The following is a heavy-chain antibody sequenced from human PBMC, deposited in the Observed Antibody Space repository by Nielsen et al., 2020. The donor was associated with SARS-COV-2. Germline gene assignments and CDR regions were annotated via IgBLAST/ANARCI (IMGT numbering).Heavy chain of an antibody. J-gene: IGHJ4*02. Sequence: SCAASGFIFSTYTMNWVRQAPGKGLDWMGYIHYSGSASYSASLKSRVTMSVDTSKNQFYLKLSSVTAVDTAVYYCARYDASDTGGLFDYWGQGTLVTVSS. CDR2: IHYSGSA. V-gene: IGHV4-28*01. CDR3: ARYDASDTGGLFDY. CDR1: GFIFSTYTM. D-gene: IGHD2-8*02.